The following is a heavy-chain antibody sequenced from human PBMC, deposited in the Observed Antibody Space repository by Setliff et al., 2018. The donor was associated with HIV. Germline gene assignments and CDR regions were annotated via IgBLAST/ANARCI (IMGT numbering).Heavy chain of an antibody. CDR3: ARYRGHFDY. D-gene: IGHD3-16*01. CDR1: GVSIRTYY. Sequence: SETLSLTCTVSGVSIRTYYWSWVRQVPGKGLEWIGDTYYGGSTDYNKYNPSLKGRVTISVDTSKNQFSLKLSSVTAADTAVFYCARYRGHFDYWGQGTLVTVSS. CDR2: TYYGGSTDYN. V-gene: IGHV4-59*08. J-gene: IGHJ4*02.